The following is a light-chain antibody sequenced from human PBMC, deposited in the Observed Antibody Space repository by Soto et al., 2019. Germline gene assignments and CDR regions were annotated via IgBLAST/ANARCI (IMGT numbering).Light chain of an antibody. CDR3: QQRSNFIT. Sequence: EFVLTQSPGTLSLSPGERATLSCRASQSVGSNYLAWYQQKPGQAPRLLIYGASSRATGIADRFSGSGSGTDFTLTISSLEPEDFAVYYCQQRSNFITFGQGTRLEIK. CDR2: GAS. V-gene: IGKV3D-20*02. CDR1: QSVGSNY. J-gene: IGKJ5*01.